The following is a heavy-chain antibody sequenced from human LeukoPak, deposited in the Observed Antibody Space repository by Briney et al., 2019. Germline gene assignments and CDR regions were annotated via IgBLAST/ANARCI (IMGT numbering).Heavy chain of an antibody. D-gene: IGHD3-10*01. CDR3: ARGNGPGSFIIDY. J-gene: IGHJ4*02. V-gene: IGHV3-48*01. Sequence: PGGSLRLSCAASGFIFTSHSMNWVRQAPGKGPEWVSFIDSSSSSIHYADSVRGRFTISRDNAKNLLYLQMNSLRAEDTAEYFCARGNGPGSFIIDYWGQGTLVAASS. CDR2: IDSSSSSI. CDR1: GFIFTSHS.